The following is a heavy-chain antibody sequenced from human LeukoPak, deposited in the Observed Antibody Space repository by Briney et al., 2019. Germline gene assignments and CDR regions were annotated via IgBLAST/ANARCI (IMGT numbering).Heavy chain of an antibody. V-gene: IGHV3-66*01. CDR1: GFTFSSYA. CDR3: ATIVPDVVASLTFDY. CDR2: IYSDGRT. Sequence: PGGSLRLSCAASGFTFSSYAMSWVRQAPGKGLEWVSVIYSDGRTFYADSVKGRFTISRDNSKNTLYLQMNSLRAEDTAVYYCATIVPDVVASLTFDYWGQGTLVTVSS. D-gene: IGHD2-15*01. J-gene: IGHJ4*02.